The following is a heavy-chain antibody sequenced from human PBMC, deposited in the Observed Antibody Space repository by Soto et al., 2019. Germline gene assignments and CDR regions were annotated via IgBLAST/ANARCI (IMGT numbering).Heavy chain of an antibody. V-gene: IGHV4-4*07. Sequence: SETRSRTCTVSGGSISSYYWSWIRQPAGKGLEWIGRIYTSGSTNYNPSLKSRVTMSVDTSKNQFSLKLSSVTAADTAVYYCAKTRGYCSGGSCYPDYYGMDVWGQGTTVTVSS. CDR3: AKTRGYCSGGSCYPDYYGMDV. CDR1: GGSISSYY. D-gene: IGHD2-15*01. J-gene: IGHJ6*02. CDR2: IYTSGST.